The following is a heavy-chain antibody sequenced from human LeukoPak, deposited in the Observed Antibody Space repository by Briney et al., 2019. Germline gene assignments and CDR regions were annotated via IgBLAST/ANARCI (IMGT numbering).Heavy chain of an antibody. D-gene: IGHD6-19*01. CDR2: INPSGGST. CDR1: GYTFTSYY. J-gene: IGHJ4*02. CDR3: ARGPRDSSGWYYYFDY. Sequence: ASVKVSCKASGYTFTSYYMHWVRQAPGQGLEWVGIINPSGGSTSYAQKFQGRVTMTRDMSTRTVYMELSSLRSEDTAVYYCARGPRDSSGWYYYFDYWGQGTLVTVSS. V-gene: IGHV1-46*01.